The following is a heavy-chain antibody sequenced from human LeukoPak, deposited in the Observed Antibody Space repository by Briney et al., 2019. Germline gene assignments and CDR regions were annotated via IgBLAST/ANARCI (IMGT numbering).Heavy chain of an antibody. CDR2: FYSVGTT. Sequence: GGSLRLSCAASGFTFSSYWMSWVRQAPGKGLDCVSVFYSVGTTYYADSVKGRFTISRDNSKNTLYLQMNSVRAEDTAMYYCARERDGVYDYWGQRTLVTVSS. CDR3: ARERDGVYDY. J-gene: IGHJ4*02. CDR1: GFTFSSYW. D-gene: IGHD3-16*01. V-gene: IGHV3-66*01.